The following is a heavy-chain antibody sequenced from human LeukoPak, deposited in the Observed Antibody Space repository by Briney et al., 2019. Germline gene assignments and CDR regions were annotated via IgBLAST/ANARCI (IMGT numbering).Heavy chain of an antibody. CDR2: MKEDGSEK. V-gene: IGHV3-7*01. J-gene: IGHJ4*02. Sequence: PGGSLRLSCVASGFTFSRYWMSWVRQAPGKGLEWVANMKEDGSEKYYVDSVKGRFTISRDNAKNSLYLQMDSLRAEDTAVYYCAGEYGWSFESWGQGTLVTVSA. CDR1: GFTFSRYW. CDR3: AGEYGWSFES. D-gene: IGHD2-8*02.